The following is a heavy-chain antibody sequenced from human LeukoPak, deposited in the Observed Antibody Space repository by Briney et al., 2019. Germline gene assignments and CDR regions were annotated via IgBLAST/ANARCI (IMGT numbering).Heavy chain of an antibody. CDR3: ARRHYYNGRAYYFLDY. V-gene: IGHV4-59*01. D-gene: IGHD3-22*01. CDR2: VYYSENT. J-gene: IGHJ4*02. Sequence: SETLSLTCSVSGGSISGYYWSWIRQPPGKELEWIGYVYYSENTKYNPSLESRVTISLDTSKNQFSLRLSSLTAADTAVYYCARRHYYNGRAYYFLDYWGQGTLVTVSS. CDR1: GGSISGYY.